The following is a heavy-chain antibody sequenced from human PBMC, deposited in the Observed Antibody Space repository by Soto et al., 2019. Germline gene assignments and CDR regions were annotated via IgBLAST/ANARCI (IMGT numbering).Heavy chain of an antibody. CDR1: GFTFSSYA. CDR3: AKDRTRRIYYYDSSGSVRVRYFDL. D-gene: IGHD3-22*01. V-gene: IGHV3-23*01. J-gene: IGHJ2*01. CDR2: ISGSGGST. Sequence: EVQLLESGGGLVQPGGSLRLSCAASGFTFSSYAMSWVRQAPGKGLEWVSAISGSGGSTYYADSVKGRFTISRDNSKNTLYLQMNSLRAEDTAVYYCAKDRTRRIYYYDSSGSVRVRYFDLWGRGTLVTVSS.